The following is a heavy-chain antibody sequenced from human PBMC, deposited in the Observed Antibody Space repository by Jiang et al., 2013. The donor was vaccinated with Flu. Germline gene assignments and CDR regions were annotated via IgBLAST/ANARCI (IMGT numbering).Heavy chain of an antibody. Sequence: KPTQTLTLTCTFSGFSLSTSGVGVAWIRQPPGKALEWLALIYWDDDERYRPSLKSRLTITKDTSKNQVVLTMTNMDPVDTATYYCARDSSGYYGFDYWGQGTLVTVSS. V-gene: IGHV2-5*02. J-gene: IGHJ4*02. CDR1: GFSLSTSGVG. CDR2: IYWDDDE. CDR3: ARDSSGYYGFDY. D-gene: IGHD3-22*01.